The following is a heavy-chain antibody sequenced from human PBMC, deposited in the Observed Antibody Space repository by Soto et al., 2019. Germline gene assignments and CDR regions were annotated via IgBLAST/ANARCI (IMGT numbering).Heavy chain of an antibody. CDR1: GGSISSGGYY. CDR2: IYYSGST. D-gene: IGHD3-3*01. CDR3: ARLSREFWSGPDY. Sequence: SETLSLTCTVSGGSISSGGYYWSWIRQHPGKGLEWIGYIYYSGSTYYNPSLKSRVTISVDTSKNQFSLKLSSVTAADTAKYYCARLSREFWSGPDYWGQGTLVTVSS. J-gene: IGHJ4*02. V-gene: IGHV4-31*03.